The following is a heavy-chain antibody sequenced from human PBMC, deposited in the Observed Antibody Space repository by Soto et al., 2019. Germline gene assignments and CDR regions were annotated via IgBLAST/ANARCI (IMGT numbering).Heavy chain of an antibody. CDR3: ARVGGYDYQAFDI. V-gene: IGHV1-2*04. Sequence: ASVKVSCKASGYTFTGYYMHWVRQAPGQGLEWMGWINPNSGGTNYAQKFQGWVTMTRDTSISTAYMELSRLRSDDTAVYYCARVGGYDYQAFDIWGQGTMVTVSS. CDR2: INPNSGGT. CDR1: GYTFTGYY. D-gene: IGHD5-12*01. J-gene: IGHJ3*02.